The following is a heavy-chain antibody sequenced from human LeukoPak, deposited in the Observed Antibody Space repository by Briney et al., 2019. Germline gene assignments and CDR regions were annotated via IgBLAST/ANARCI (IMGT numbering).Heavy chain of an antibody. D-gene: IGHD6-19*01. V-gene: IGHV3-21*01. CDR3: ARDGSGWSNWFDP. CDR1: GFTFSSYM. CDR2: ISTSSSYI. Sequence: GGSLRLSCAASGFTFSSYMMNWVRQAPGKGLEWVSSISTSSSYIYYADSVKGRFTISRDNAKNSLFLQMNSLRAEDTAVHYCARDGSGWSNWFDPWGQGTLVTVSS. J-gene: IGHJ5*02.